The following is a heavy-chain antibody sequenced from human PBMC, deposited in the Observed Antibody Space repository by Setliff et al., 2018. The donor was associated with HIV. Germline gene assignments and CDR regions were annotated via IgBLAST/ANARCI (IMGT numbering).Heavy chain of an antibody. V-gene: IGHV1-2*02. D-gene: IGHD2-15*01. CDR2: INPYTRDT. CDR3: ASLNGFCSGRNCLPRGYFDF. CDR1: GYTFNGYY. J-gene: IGHJ4*02. Sequence: ASVKVSCKASGYTFNGYYIHWVRQAPGQGLEWMAWINPYTRDTNYAQKFQDRVTITADASTTTTYMELRSLRSDDTAVYYCASLNGFCSGRNCLPRGYFDFWGQGTLVTVSS.